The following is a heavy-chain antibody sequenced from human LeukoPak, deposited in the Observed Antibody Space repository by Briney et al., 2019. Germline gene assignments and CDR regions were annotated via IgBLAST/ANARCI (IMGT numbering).Heavy chain of an antibody. D-gene: IGHD3-22*01. V-gene: IGHV3-11*04. CDR1: GFTFSDYY. Sequence: GGSLRLSCAASGFTFSDYYMSWIRQAPGKGLEWVSYISSSGSTIYYADSVKGRFTISRDNAKNSLYLQINSLRAEDTAVYYCARDLTDYYDSSGPLYYYYYMDVWGKGTTVTVSS. J-gene: IGHJ6*03. CDR3: ARDLTDYYDSSGPLYYYYYMDV. CDR2: ISSSGSTI.